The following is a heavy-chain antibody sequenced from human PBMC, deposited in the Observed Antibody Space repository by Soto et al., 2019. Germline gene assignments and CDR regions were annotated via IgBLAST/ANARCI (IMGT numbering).Heavy chain of an antibody. CDR3: ARHGTTSRWSAMDV. Sequence: GESLNISCKASGYTFSNYRIAWVRQMPGKGLEWLGVIHPGDSDTTYSPSFQGQVTFSADRSIRSAYLQWSTLKASDTGTYYCARHGTTSRWSAMDVWGQGTTVTVSS. CDR1: GYTFSNYR. V-gene: IGHV5-51*01. CDR2: IHPGDSDT. J-gene: IGHJ6*02. D-gene: IGHD6-13*01.